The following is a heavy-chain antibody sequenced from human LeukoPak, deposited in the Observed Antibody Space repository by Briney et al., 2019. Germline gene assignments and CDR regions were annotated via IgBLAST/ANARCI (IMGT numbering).Heavy chain of an antibody. D-gene: IGHD2-2*01. Sequence: SETLSLTCTVSSGSISSYYWSWIRQPPGKGPEWIGFIYNSGNTNYNPSPKSRVTISVDTSKNQFSLKLSSVTAADTAVYYCARGGAGYCSSATCRPFYFDYLGQGTLVTVSS. CDR2: IYNSGNT. CDR3: ARGGAGYCSSATCRPFYFDY. J-gene: IGHJ4*02. CDR1: SGSISSYY. V-gene: IGHV4-59*01.